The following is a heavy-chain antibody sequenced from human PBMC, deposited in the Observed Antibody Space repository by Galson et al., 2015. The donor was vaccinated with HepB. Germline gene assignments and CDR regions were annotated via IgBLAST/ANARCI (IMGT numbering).Heavy chain of an antibody. V-gene: IGHV1-18*04. CDR1: DYTFTNCV. D-gene: IGHD2-2*01. CDR2: ISTYEGNT. J-gene: IGHJ5*02. CDR3: ARSPTLIVAVPELMGDCFDP. Sequence: SVKVSCKASDYTFTNCVISWVRQAPGQGLVWMGWISTYEGNTNYAQNLQGRVTMTTDTSTSTAYMELRSLRSDDTAVYYCARSPTLIVAVPELMGDCFDPWGQGTLVTVSS.